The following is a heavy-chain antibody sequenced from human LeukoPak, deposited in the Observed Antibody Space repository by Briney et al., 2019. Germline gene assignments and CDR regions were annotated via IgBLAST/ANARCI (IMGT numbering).Heavy chain of an antibody. J-gene: IGHJ4*02. V-gene: IGHV4-59*08. Sequence: SETLSLTCIVSSGSISSYYWSWIRQPPGKGLEWIGYTSYSGSTNYNPSLKSRVTISVDTSKNQFSLKLSTVTAADTAVYHCASSVSSGWYLFWGQGTLVTVSS. D-gene: IGHD6-19*01. CDR1: SGSISSYY. CDR3: ASSVSSGWYLF. CDR2: TSYSGST.